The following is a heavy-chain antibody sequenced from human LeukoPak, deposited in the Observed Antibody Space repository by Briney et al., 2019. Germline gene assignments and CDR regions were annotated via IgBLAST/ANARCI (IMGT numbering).Heavy chain of an antibody. CDR2: INQDGSEK. V-gene: IGHV3-7*01. D-gene: IGHD1-7*01. CDR3: ARVGNSYYYYYMDV. J-gene: IGHJ6*03. CDR1: GFTFSNYW. Sequence: PGGSLRLSCEASGFTFSNYWMSWVRQAPGKGLEWVANINQDGSEKYYVDSVKGRFTISRDNAENSLYLQMNSLRAEDTAVYYCARVGNSYYYYYMDVWGKGTTVTVSS.